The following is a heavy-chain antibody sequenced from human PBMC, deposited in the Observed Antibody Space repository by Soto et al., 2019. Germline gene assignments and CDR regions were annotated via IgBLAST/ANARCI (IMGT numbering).Heavy chain of an antibody. Sequence: PSETLSLTCTVSGGSISSYYWSWIRQPPGKGLEWIGYIYYSGSTNYNPSLKSRVTISVDTSKNQFSLKLSSVTAADTAVYYCARGGYCISTSCYSYGMDVWGQGTTVTVSS. CDR2: IYYSGST. CDR1: GGSISSYY. D-gene: IGHD2-2*02. J-gene: IGHJ6*02. CDR3: ARGGYCISTSCYSYGMDV. V-gene: IGHV4-59*01.